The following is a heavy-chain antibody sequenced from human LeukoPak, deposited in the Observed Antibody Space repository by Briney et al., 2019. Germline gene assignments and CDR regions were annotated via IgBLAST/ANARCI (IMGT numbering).Heavy chain of an antibody. D-gene: IGHD3-10*01. Sequence: SETLSLTCSVSGDSISSGSYYWSWIRQPAGKGLEWIGRIYTSGNTNYNPSLKSRVTISVDTSKNQFSLKLNSVTAADTAVYYCARLGTYYNNWFDPWGQGTLVTVSS. CDR2: IYTSGNT. V-gene: IGHV4-61*02. CDR1: GDSISSGSYY. J-gene: IGHJ5*02. CDR3: ARLGTYYNNWFDP.